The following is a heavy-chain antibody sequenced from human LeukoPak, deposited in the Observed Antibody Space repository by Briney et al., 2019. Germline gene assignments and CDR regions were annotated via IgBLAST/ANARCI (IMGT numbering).Heavy chain of an antibody. D-gene: IGHD6-13*01. V-gene: IGHV4-4*09. CDR2: IYSGGSN. CDR1: GVSISSYY. Sequence: SETLSLTCTVSGVSISSYYLSWVRQPPGKGLEWIGYIYSGGSNKYNPPFKSGGPISVDPSKNQSTMKLSAGRAADPALYYFARYNVAAAGLKGRWIDPWGQGTLVTVSS. CDR3: ARYNVAAAGLKGRWIDP. J-gene: IGHJ5*02.